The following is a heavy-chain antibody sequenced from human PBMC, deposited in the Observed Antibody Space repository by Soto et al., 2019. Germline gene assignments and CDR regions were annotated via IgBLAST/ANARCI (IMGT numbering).Heavy chain of an antibody. J-gene: IGHJ4*02. CDR2: ISSNGGST. V-gene: IGHV3-64*01. CDR1: GFTFSSYA. CDR3: ARDGGDYYDSSGYYWFFDY. Sequence: QLGGSLRLSCAASGFTFSSYAMHWVRQAPGKGLEYVSAISSNGGSTYYANSVKGRFTISRDNSKNTLYLQMGSLRAEDMAVYYCARDGGDYYDSSGYYWFFDYWGQGTLVTVSS. D-gene: IGHD3-22*01.